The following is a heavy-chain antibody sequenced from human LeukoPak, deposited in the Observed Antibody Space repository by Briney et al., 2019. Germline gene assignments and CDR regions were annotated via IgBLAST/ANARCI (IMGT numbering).Heavy chain of an antibody. CDR2: ISYDGSNK. CDR1: GFTFSIYC. D-gene: IGHD5-12*01. V-gene: IGHV3-30*18. Sequence: PGGSLRLSCAASGFTFSIYCMHWVRQAPGKVLEWVAVISYDGSNKYYAESVKGRFTISRDNSKNTLYLQMNSLRAEDTAVYYCAKDGSPVVATIHYFDYWGQGTLVTVSS. CDR3: AKDGSPVVATIHYFDY. J-gene: IGHJ4*02.